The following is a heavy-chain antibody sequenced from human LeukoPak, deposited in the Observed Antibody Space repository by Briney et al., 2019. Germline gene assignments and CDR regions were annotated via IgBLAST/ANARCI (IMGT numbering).Heavy chain of an antibody. CDR3: ATQVDSTLTRSDI. V-gene: IGHV3-21*01. D-gene: IGHD5-12*01. CDR2: ISSSSSYI. Sequence: PGGSLRLSCAASGFTFSSYSMNWVRQAPGKGLEWVSSISSSSSYIYYADSVKGRFTISRGNAKNSLYLQMNSLRAEDTAVYYCATQVDSTLTRSDIWGQGTMVTVSS. J-gene: IGHJ3*02. CDR1: GFTFSSYS.